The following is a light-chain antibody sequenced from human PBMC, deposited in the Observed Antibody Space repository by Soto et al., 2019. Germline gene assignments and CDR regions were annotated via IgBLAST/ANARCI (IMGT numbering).Light chain of an antibody. J-gene: IGKJ1*01. Sequence: EIVLTQSPGTLSVSPGERATLSCRASQVVSSSSLAWYQQKPGQAPRLLFYGASNRATGIPDRFRGSGSGTDFTLTISRVEPEDNAVYYCQQYGRSPPWTCGQGTRVQ. CDR2: GAS. CDR1: QVVSSSS. CDR3: QQYGRSPPWT. V-gene: IGKV3-20*01.